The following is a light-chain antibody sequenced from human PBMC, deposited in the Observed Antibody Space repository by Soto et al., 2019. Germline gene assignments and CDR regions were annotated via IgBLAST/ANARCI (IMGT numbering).Light chain of an antibody. Sequence: QSVLTQPPSVSAAPGQKVTISCSGSNSNIGNKDVSWYQQFPGTAPKLLIYDNNRRPSGIPDRFSASKSGTLATLAITGLQTGDEADYYCGTWESGLSVVVFGGGTKLTVL. CDR1: NSNIGNKD. J-gene: IGLJ2*01. CDR3: GTWESGLSVVV. CDR2: DNN. V-gene: IGLV1-51*01.